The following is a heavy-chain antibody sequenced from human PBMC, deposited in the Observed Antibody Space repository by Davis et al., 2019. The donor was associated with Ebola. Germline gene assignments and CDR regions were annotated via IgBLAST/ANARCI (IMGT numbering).Heavy chain of an antibody. CDR2: IKEDGSDK. Sequence: GGSLRLSCAASGFTFSDYWMNWVRQAPGKGPEWVANIKEDGSDKYYVDSVKGRFTISRDNAKNSLYLQMNSLRVEDTAVYYCARDTTVAGGGQNYWGLGTLVIVSS. CDR3: ARDTTVAGGGQNY. CDR1: GFTFSDYW. V-gene: IGHV3-7*01. J-gene: IGHJ4*02. D-gene: IGHD2-15*01.